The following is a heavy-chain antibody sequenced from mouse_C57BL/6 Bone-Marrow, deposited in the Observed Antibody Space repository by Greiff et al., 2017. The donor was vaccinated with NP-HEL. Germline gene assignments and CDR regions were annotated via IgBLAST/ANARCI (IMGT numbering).Heavy chain of an antibody. V-gene: IGHV1-81*01. CDR3: ARRAYYSCYWYFDV. D-gene: IGHD2-12*01. J-gene: IGHJ1*03. Sequence: QVRLQQSGAELARPGASVKLSCKASGYTFTSYGISWVKQRTGQGLEWIGEIYPRSGNTYYNEKFKGKATLTADKSSSTAYMEHRSRTSEDSAVYFCARRAYYSCYWYFDVWGTGTTVTVSS. CDR2: IYPRSGNT. CDR1: GYTFTSYG.